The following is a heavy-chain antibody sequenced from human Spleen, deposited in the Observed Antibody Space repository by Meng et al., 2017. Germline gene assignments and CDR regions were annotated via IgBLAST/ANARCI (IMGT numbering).Heavy chain of an antibody. Sequence: QVHTPRGGAGLLKPSESLSLTCVVSGGSLIAYYWSWIRQPPGKGLEWIGEINHSGSTNYNPSLESRATISVDTSQNNLSLKLSSVTAADSAVYYCARGPTTMAHDFDYWGQGTLVTVSS. D-gene: IGHD4-11*01. J-gene: IGHJ4*02. V-gene: IGHV4-34*01. CDR1: GGSLIAYY. CDR3: ARGPTTMAHDFDY. CDR2: INHSGST.